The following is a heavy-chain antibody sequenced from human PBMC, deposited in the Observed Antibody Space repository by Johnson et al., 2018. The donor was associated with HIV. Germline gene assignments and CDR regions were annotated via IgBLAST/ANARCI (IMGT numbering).Heavy chain of an antibody. J-gene: IGHJ3*01. D-gene: IGHD2-2*01. CDR1: GFTFSSYA. Sequence: QVQLVESGGGVVQPGRSLRLSCAASGFTFSSYAMYWVRQAPGKGLEWVAVISYDGSNKYYADSVKGRFTISRDNSKNTLYLQMNSLRAEDTAVYYCARPNQLLFYPDAFDFWGQGTMVTVSS. CDR2: ISYDGSNK. V-gene: IGHV3-30-3*01. CDR3: ARPNQLLFYPDAFDF.